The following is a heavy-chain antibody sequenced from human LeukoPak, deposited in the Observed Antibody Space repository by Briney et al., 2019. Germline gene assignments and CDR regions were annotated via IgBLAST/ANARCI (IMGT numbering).Heavy chain of an antibody. Sequence: SETLSLTCTVSGGSISSYYWTWIRQPPGKGLEWIGYIYYTGNTNYNPSLKSRVTISVDTSKNQFSLKLSSVTAADTAVYYCARASYSSGWLPFDYWGQGTLATVSS. J-gene: IGHJ4*02. CDR1: GGSISSYY. D-gene: IGHD6-19*01. CDR3: ARASYSSGWLPFDY. CDR2: IYYTGNT. V-gene: IGHV4-59*01.